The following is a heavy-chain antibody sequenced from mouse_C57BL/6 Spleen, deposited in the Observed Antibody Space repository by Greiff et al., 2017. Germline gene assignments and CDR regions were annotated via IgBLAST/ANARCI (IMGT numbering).Heavy chain of an antibody. D-gene: IGHD1-1*01. CDR1: GYSFTDYH. Sequence: VQLQQSGPELVKPGASVKISCKASGYSFTDYHMNWVKQSHGKSLEWIGVINPNYGTTSSNQKFKGKATLTVDQSSSTAYMQLNSLTSEDSAVYYCARPYYGSWYFDVWGTGTTVTVSS. CDR2: INPNYGTT. J-gene: IGHJ1*03. CDR3: ARPYYGSWYFDV. V-gene: IGHV1-39*01.